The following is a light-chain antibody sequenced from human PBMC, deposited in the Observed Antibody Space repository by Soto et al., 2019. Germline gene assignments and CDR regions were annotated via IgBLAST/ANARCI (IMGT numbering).Light chain of an antibody. V-gene: IGLV2-23*01. CDR2: EGR. Sequence: QSALTQPASVSGSPGQSITISCTGTSSDVGSYNLVSWYQQHPGKAPKLMMYEGRKRPSGVYNPFSGSKSGNTASLTISGLHAEVESDYYCRSYEGRSTEYVCGAVTKLTVL. CDR1: SSDVGSYNL. J-gene: IGLJ1*01. CDR3: RSYEGRSTEYV.